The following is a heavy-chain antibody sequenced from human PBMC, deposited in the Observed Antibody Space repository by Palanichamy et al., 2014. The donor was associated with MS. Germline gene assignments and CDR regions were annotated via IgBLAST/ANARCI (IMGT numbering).Heavy chain of an antibody. Sequence: EVQLLAVWGEGLEPXRGGPVRLSCAASGFTFNGYAMSWVRQAPGKGLEWVSAINGGGDTTYYADSVKGRFTISRDNSRDTLYLQMNSLRAEDTAIYYCAKNRATSYYYYGMDVWGQGTTVTVSS. V-gene: IGHV3-23*01. J-gene: IGHJ6*02. CDR1: GFTFNGYA. CDR3: AKNRATSYYYYGMDV. D-gene: IGHD1-26*01. CDR2: INGGGDTT.